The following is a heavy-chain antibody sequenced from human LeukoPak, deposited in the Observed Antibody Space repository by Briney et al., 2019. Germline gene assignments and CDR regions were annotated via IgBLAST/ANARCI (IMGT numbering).Heavy chain of an antibody. D-gene: IGHD2-2*01. CDR3: AKDANIVVVPVAQAPDWFDP. J-gene: IGHJ5*02. Sequence: GGSLRLSCAASGFTFSSYGMHWVRQAPGKGLEWVAVISYDGSNKYYADSVKGRFTISRDNSKNTLYLQMNSLRAKDTAVYYCAKDANIVVVPVAQAPDWFDPWGQGTLVTVSS. V-gene: IGHV3-30*18. CDR2: ISYDGSNK. CDR1: GFTFSSYG.